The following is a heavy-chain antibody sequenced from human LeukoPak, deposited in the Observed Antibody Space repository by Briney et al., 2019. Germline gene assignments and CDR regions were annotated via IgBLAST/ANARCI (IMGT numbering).Heavy chain of an antibody. CDR1: GFTFDDYA. CDR3: AKDIRRYYDSSGYPFAFDI. V-gene: IGHV3-9*01. CDR2: ISWNSGSI. D-gene: IGHD3-22*01. Sequence: AGRSLRLSCAASGFTFDDYAMHWVRHAPGKGLEWVSGISWNSGSIAYADSVKGRFTISRDNAKNSLYLQMNSLRAEDTALYYCAKDIRRYYDSSGYPFAFDIWGQGTMVTVSS. J-gene: IGHJ3*02.